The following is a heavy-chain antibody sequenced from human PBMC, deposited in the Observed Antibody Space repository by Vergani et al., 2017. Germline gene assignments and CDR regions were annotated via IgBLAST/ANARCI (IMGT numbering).Heavy chain of an antibody. CDR1: GDSVSSNSAG. Sequence: QVQLQQSGPGLVKPSQTLLLTCALSGDSVSSNSAGWNWIRQSPSRGLEWLGRTYVMSKWYNDYAASVKSRMTINSDTSKNLVSLQLQSVTPEDTAVYYCAREDISLTVEGANYMDIWGKGTTGTVSS. CDR2: TYVMSKWYN. D-gene: IGHD3-22*01. V-gene: IGHV6-1*01. CDR3: AREDISLTVEGANYMDI. J-gene: IGHJ6*03.